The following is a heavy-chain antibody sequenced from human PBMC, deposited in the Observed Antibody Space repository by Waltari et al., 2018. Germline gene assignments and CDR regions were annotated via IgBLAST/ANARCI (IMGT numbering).Heavy chain of an antibody. J-gene: IGHJ4*02. CDR3: ARDRGRGLYLDS. CDR1: GDSMSSTDC. Sequence: QLQLQESGPGLVKPSGTLSLTCAVSGDSMSSTDCWSWVRQPPGKGLEWMGQVRGDGKNNYNPSFGSRVSISLDTYNKEFSLRVTSATAADTAVYYCARDRGRGLYLDSWGPGTLVTVSP. CDR2: VRGDGKN. V-gene: IGHV4-4*02. D-gene: IGHD2-15*01.